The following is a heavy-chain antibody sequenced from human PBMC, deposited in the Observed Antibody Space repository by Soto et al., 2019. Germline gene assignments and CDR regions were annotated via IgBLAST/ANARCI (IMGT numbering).Heavy chain of an antibody. CDR2: IWYDGSNK. D-gene: IGHD2-2*01. Sequence: GGSLSLSCAASGFTFSSYGMHWVRQAPGKGLEWVAVIWYDGSNKYYADSVKGRFTISRDNSKNTLYLQMNSLRAEDTAVYYCARARLDHIVVVPAADLGGWFDPWGQGTLVTVSS. V-gene: IGHV3-33*01. J-gene: IGHJ5*02. CDR1: GFTFSSYG. CDR3: ARARLDHIVVVPAADLGGWFDP.